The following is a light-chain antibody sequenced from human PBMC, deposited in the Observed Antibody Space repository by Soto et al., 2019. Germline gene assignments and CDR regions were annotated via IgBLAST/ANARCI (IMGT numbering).Light chain of an antibody. J-gene: IGLJ1*01. V-gene: IGLV2-14*01. Sequence: QSALTQPASVSGSPGQSITISCTGTSSDVGGYNYVSWYQQQSGKAPKLMIHEVSNRPSGVSNRFSGSKSGNTASLTISGLQAEDEADYYCNSYTTLSNRVFGTGTKVTVL. CDR3: NSYTTLSNRV. CDR1: SSDVGGYNY. CDR2: EVS.